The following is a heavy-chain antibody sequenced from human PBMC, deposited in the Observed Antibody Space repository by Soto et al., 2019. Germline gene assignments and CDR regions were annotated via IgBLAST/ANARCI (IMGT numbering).Heavy chain of an antibody. CDR2: ISYDGSNK. V-gene: IGHV3-30*18. D-gene: IGHD7-27*01. CDR1: GFTFSSYG. CDR3: AKLYPAGTETYLGGFDY. J-gene: IGHJ4*02. Sequence: GGSLRLSCAASGFTFSSYGMHWVRQAPGKGLEWVAAISYDGSNKYYEDSVKGRFTISRDNSKNTLYLQMNSLRAEDTAVYYCAKLYPAGTETYLGGFDYWGQGALVTVSS.